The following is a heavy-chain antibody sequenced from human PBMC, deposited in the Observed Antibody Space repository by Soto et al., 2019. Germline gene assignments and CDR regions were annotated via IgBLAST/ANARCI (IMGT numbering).Heavy chain of an antibody. CDR3: AHRRRGSYFDY. D-gene: IGHD3-16*01. J-gene: IGHJ4*02. CDR1: GFSLSTSGVG. V-gene: IGHV2-5*02. Sequence: QITLKESGPTLVKPTQTLKLTCTFSGFSLSTSGVGVGWIRQPPGQALEWLALIYWDDDKRNSPSLKSRLTITKAPSNNQVVLTMTNMDPVDTATYYCAHRRRGSYFDYWGQGTLVTVSS. CDR2: IYWDDDK.